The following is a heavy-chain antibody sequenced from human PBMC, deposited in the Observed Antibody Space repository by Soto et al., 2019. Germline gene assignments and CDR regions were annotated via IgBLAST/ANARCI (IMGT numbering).Heavy chain of an antibody. CDR1: GGSISRGGYY. Sequence: QVQLQESGPGLVKPSQTLSLTCTVSGGSISRGGYYWRWIRQHPGKGLEWIGYIYYSGGTYYNPSLKSRVTISVDTSENQFSLRLSSVTAADTAVYYCARKDSGYADYLDVLGKGTTVTVSS. V-gene: IGHV4-31*03. D-gene: IGHD5-12*01. CDR3: ARKDSGYADYLDV. CDR2: IYYSGGT. J-gene: IGHJ6*03.